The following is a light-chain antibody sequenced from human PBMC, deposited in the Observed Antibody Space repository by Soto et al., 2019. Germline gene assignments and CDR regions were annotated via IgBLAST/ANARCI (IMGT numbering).Light chain of an antibody. Sequence: EIMMTQSPATLSVSPGERATLSCRASQSVSTNLAWYQHKPGQTPRLVIYGASTRATGIPARFSGSGSGTDFTLTISRLEPEDFAVYCCQQYGSSPRTFGQGTKVDIK. V-gene: IGKV3-15*01. CDR2: GAS. J-gene: IGKJ1*01. CDR3: QQYGSSPRT. CDR1: QSVSTN.